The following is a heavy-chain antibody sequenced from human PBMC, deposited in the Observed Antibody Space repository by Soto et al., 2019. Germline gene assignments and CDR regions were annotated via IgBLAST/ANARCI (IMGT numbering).Heavy chain of an antibody. D-gene: IGHD1-26*01. Sequence: SETLSLTCSISGGSISGYHWNWIRQTPGKGVEWIGYFHNSGNPKYSSSLKSRVTISVDRSKNQFSLKLSSVTAADTAVYYCHARGPLPTAGNGEYYYYGMDVWGQGTTVTVSS. V-gene: IGHV4-59*12. CDR3: HARGPLPTAGNGEYYYYGMDV. J-gene: IGHJ6*02. CDR2: FHNSGNP. CDR1: GGSISGYH.